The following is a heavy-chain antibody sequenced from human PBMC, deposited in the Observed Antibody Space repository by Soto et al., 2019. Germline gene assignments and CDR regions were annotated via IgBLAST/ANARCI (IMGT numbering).Heavy chain of an antibody. V-gene: IGHV1-69*13. Sequence: PVKVSCKASGGTFSSYAISWVRQAPGQGLEWMGGIIPIFGTANYAQKFQGRVTITADESTSTAYMELSSLRSEDTAVYYCASGNSSGWHAFDIWGQGTMVTVSS. CDR2: IIPIFGTA. CDR3: ASGNSSGWHAFDI. D-gene: IGHD6-19*01. J-gene: IGHJ3*02. CDR1: GGTFSSYA.